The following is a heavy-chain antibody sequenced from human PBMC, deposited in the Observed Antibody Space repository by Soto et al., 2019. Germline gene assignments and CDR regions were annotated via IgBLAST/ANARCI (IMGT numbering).Heavy chain of an antibody. D-gene: IGHD5-18*01. CDR2: IFPIFGTA. J-gene: IGHJ6*02. CDR1: GGTFSSYV. CDR3: ARGGYRPTPGISTENGYSYGPQDYYYYYGMDV. V-gene: IGHV1-69*13. Sequence: SSVKVSRKASGGTFSSYVISWVGQAAGQGLEGVGGIFPIFGTANYAQKFQGRVTITADESTSTAYMELSSLRSEDTAVYYCARGGYRPTPGISTENGYSYGPQDYYYYYGMDVWGQGTTVTVSS.